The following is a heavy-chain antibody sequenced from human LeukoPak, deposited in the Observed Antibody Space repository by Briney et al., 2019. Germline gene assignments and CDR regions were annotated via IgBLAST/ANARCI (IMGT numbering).Heavy chain of an antibody. CDR3: AKQLGYCSDGSCYFPY. V-gene: IGHV3-23*01. J-gene: IGHJ4*02. CDR1: GFTFSSSA. Sequence: GGSLRLSCAASGFTFSSSAMSWVRQAPGKGQEWVSDISNNGGYTYYADSVQGRFTISRDNSKSTLCLQMNSLRAEDTAVYYCAKQLGYCSDGSCYFPYWGQGTLVTVSS. CDR2: ISNNGGYT. D-gene: IGHD2-15*01.